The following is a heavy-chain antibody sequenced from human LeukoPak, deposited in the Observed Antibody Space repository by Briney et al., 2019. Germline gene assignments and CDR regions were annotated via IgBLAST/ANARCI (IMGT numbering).Heavy chain of an antibody. Sequence: GGSLRLSCAASEFTFSSYWMSWVRQAPGKGLEWVSAISGSGGSTYYADSVKGRFTISRDNSKNTLYLQMNSLRAEDTAVYYCAKPPHLYCGGDCFYFDYWGQGTLVTVSS. D-gene: IGHD2-21*02. CDR3: AKPPHLYCGGDCFYFDY. J-gene: IGHJ4*02. CDR1: EFTFSSYW. CDR2: ISGSGGST. V-gene: IGHV3-23*01.